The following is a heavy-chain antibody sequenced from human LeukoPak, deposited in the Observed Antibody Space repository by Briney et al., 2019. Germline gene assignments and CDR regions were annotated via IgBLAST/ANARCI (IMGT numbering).Heavy chain of an antibody. Sequence: GGSLRLSCAASGFTFSSYGMHWVRQAPGKGLEWVAVISYDGSNKYYADSVRGRFTISRDNSKNTLYLQMNSLRAEDTAVYYCAKVYGRGYGSGSYFDYWGQGTLVTVSS. CDR3: AKVYGRGYGSGSYFDY. D-gene: IGHD3-10*01. CDR1: GFTFSSYG. V-gene: IGHV3-30*18. J-gene: IGHJ4*02. CDR2: ISYDGSNK.